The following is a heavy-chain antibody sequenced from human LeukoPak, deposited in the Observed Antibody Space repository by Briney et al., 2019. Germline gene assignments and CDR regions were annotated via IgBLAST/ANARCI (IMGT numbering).Heavy chain of an antibody. Sequence: PSETLSLTCSVSGGSISPYYWSRIRQPPGKGLEWIGYIYYRGSTNYNPSLKSRVTFSVDTSKNQFSLKLNSVTAADTAVYYCARGGDYGDLRYFDYWGQGTLVTVSS. J-gene: IGHJ4*02. CDR2: IYYRGST. D-gene: IGHD4-17*01. CDR3: ARGGDYGDLRYFDY. V-gene: IGHV4-59*01. CDR1: GGSISPYY.